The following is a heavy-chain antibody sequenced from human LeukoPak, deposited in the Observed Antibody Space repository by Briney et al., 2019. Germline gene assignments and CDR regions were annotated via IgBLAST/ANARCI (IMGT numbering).Heavy chain of an antibody. CDR2: INPNSGGT. CDR3: ARDQYSGSYYY. J-gene: IGHJ4*02. V-gene: IGHV1-2*02. CDR1: GYTFTGYS. Sequence: GASVKVSCRASGYTFTGYSMHWVRQAPGQGLEWMGWINPNSGGTNYAQKFQGRVTMTTDASISTAYVELSRLGSDDTVVYYCARDQYSGSYYYWGQGTLVTVSS. D-gene: IGHD1-26*01.